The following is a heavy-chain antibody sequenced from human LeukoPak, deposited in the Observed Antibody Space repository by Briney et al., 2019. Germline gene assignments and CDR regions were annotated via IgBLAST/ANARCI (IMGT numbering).Heavy chain of an antibody. J-gene: IGHJ4*02. CDR3: ARAGFRRGFSGAFDY. Sequence: GGSLRLSCAASGFTFSSYWMSWVRQTPGKGLDWVANIKQDGSEKYYVDSVKGRFTISRDNAKNSLYLQMNSLRAEDTAVYYCARAGFRRGFSGAFDYWGQGTLVTVSS. CDR1: GFTFSSYW. D-gene: IGHD4/OR15-4a*01. CDR2: IKQDGSEK. V-gene: IGHV3-7*01.